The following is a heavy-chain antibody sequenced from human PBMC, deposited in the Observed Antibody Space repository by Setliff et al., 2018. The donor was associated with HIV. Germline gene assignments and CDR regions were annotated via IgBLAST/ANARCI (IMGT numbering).Heavy chain of an antibody. V-gene: IGHV3-7*01. CDR3: ARWCMPYAIDY. CDR1: GFTFSTYG. J-gene: IGHJ4*02. CDR2: IQQDGDEI. Sequence: PGGSLRLSCAASGFTFSTYGMTWVRQAPGQGLEWVANIQQDGDEIYYVDSVKGRSTISRDNAKNSLYLQMVSLRVEDTAVYYCARWCMPYAIDYWGQGTLVTVSS. D-gene: IGHD2-8*01.